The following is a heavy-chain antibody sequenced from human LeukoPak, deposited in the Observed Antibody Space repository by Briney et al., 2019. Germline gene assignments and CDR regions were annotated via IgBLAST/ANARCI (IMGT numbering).Heavy chain of an antibody. D-gene: IGHD3-9*01. V-gene: IGHV3-11*04. CDR2: ISSSGSTI. CDR3: ARGVYYDILTGYYNWDYFDY. J-gene: IGHJ4*02. Sequence: PGGSLRLSCAASGFTFSSYAMSWIRQAPGKGLEWVSYISSSGSTIYYADSVKGRFTISRDNAKNSLYLQMNSLRAEDTAVYYCARGVYYDILTGYYNWDYFDYWGQGTLVTVSS. CDR1: GFTFSSYA.